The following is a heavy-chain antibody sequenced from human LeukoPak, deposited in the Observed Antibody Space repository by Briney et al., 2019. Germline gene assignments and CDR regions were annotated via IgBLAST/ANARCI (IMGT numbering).Heavy chain of an antibody. CDR3: ARLSSGSYRFLGWFDP. CDR1: GYSISSGYF. D-gene: IGHD1-26*01. J-gene: IGHJ5*02. V-gene: IGHV4-38-2*02. Sequence: MSSETLSLTCTVSGYSISSGYFWGWIRQPPGKGLEWIGVYHVGTTDYNPSLKSRVTISVDRSKNQMSLKLSSVTAADTAVYYCARLSSGSYRFLGWFDPWGQGTLVTVSS. CDR2: VYHVGTT.